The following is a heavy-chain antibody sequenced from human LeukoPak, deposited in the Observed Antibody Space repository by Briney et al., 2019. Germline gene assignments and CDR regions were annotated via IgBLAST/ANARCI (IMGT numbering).Heavy chain of an antibody. CDR1: GYTFTRFG. V-gene: IGHV1-18*01. CDR3: ARDFYHGHCGGGYCYVLDS. D-gene: IGHD2-15*01. CDR2: ISANSGQT. J-gene: IGHJ4*02. Sequence: XKAAGYTFTRFGISWVRQAPGQGLEWMGWISANSGQTYYAQKLQGRVTMTTDTSTSTAYMELRSLRSDDTAIYYCARDFYHGHCGGGYCYVLDSWGQGTLVTVSS.